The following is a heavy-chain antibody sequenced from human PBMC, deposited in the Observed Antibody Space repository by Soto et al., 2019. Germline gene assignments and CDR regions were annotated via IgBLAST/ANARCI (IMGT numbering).Heavy chain of an antibody. CDR1: GFTFSSYA. V-gene: IGHV3-23*01. D-gene: IGHD3-3*01. CDR3: ATDQRFWSGYDSGMDV. Sequence: QPGGSVRLSCAASGFTFSSYAMSWVRQAPGKGLEWVSAISGSGGSTYYADSVKGRFTISRDNSKNTLYPQMNSLRAEDTAVYYCATDQRFWSGYDSGMDVWGQGTTVTVSS. CDR2: ISGSGGST. J-gene: IGHJ6*02.